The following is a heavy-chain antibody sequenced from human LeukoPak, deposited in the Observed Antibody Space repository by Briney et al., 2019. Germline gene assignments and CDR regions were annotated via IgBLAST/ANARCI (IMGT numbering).Heavy chain of an antibody. Sequence: GGSLRLSCAASGFTFTDYTLNWVRQAPGKGLEWVSSMSGIGGFVHYADSVKGRFTISRDNARSSLFLQMTSLRAEDTAVYFCARDGWVDYWGQGTLVTVSS. CDR2: MSGIGGFV. CDR3: ARDGWVDY. D-gene: IGHD6-19*01. CDR1: GFTFTDYT. V-gene: IGHV3-21*01. J-gene: IGHJ4*02.